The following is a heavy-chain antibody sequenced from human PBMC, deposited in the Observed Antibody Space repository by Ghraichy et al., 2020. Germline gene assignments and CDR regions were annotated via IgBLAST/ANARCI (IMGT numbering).Heavy chain of an antibody. CDR1: GYTFIDYG. J-gene: IGHJ6*02. D-gene: IGHD2-2*02. Sequence: ASVKVSCKASGYTFIDYGISWVRQAPGQGLEWMGWISGYNGNTKYAQKLQGRVTMTTDTSTSTAYMELRSLRSDDTAEYYCARGDCSSTSCYMVVYNGVDVWGQGTTVTVSS. CDR3: ARGDCSSTSCYMVVYNGVDV. CDR2: ISGYNGNT. V-gene: IGHV1-18*04.